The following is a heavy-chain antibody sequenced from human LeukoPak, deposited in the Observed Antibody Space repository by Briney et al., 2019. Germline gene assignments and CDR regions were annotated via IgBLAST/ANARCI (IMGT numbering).Heavy chain of an antibody. CDR2: IITILRIA. CDR1: GGTFSSYA. J-gene: IGHJ6*02. Sequence: SVTVSCKASGGTFSSYAISWVRQAPGQGLEWVGRIITILRIANYAQKSQSRVTITTVKSTSSAYIELSSLRSEDTAVYYCASYFRYSSGRGYYYGIDVWGQGTTVTVSS. V-gene: IGHV1-69*04. D-gene: IGHD6-19*01. CDR3: ASYFRYSSGRGYYYGIDV.